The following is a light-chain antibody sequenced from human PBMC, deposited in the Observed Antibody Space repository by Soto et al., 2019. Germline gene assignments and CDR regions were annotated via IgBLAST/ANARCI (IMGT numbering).Light chain of an antibody. Sequence: DIQMTQSPSSLSASVGDRVTITCQASQDISNYLNWYQQKPVKAPKLLIYDASNLETEVTSRFSGSGSWTDFTFTISSLQPEDIATYYCQHYDNSRFFGSRTKVDIK. CDR3: QHYDNSRF. CDR1: QDISNY. J-gene: IGKJ3*01. CDR2: DAS. V-gene: IGKV1-33*01.